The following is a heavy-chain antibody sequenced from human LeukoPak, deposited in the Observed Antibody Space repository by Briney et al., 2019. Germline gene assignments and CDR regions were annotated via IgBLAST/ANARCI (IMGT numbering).Heavy chain of an antibody. Sequence: SETLSLTCIVSGGSISSSGSYWGWIRQPPGKGLEWIGTISHSGTTYYNPSLKSRVAISKNTSKNQFSPKLNSVTAADTAIYFCARDVLATNWFDPWGQGTLVTVSS. J-gene: IGHJ5*02. CDR3: ARDVLATNWFDP. CDR1: GGSISSSGSY. V-gene: IGHV4-39*02. D-gene: IGHD2-8*02. CDR2: ISHSGTT.